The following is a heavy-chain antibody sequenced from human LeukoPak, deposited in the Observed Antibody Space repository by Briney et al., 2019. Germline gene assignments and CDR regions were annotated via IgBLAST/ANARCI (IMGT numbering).Heavy chain of an antibody. J-gene: IGHJ4*02. CDR2: ISYDGSNK. D-gene: IGHD6-19*01. V-gene: IGHV3-30-3*01. CDR1: GFTFSSYA. CDR3: ARETSGWSSFDY. Sequence: GGSLRLSCAASGFTFSSYAMPWVRQAPGKGLEWVAVISYDGSNKYYADSVKGRFTISRDNSKNTLYLQMNSLRAEDTAVYYCARETSGWSSFDYWGQGTPVTVSS.